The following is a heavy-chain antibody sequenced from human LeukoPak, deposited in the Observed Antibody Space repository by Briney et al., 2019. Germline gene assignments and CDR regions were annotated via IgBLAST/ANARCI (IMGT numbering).Heavy chain of an antibody. CDR1: GFTFSSYE. D-gene: IGHD3-10*02. Sequence: GGSLRLSCAASGFTFSSYEMNWVRQAPGKGLGWVSYISSSGSTIYYADSVKGRFTVSRDNAKNSLYLQMNSLRAEDTAVYYCAELGITMIGGVWGKGTTVTISS. V-gene: IGHV3-48*03. J-gene: IGHJ6*04. CDR2: ISSSGSTI. CDR3: AELGITMIGGV.